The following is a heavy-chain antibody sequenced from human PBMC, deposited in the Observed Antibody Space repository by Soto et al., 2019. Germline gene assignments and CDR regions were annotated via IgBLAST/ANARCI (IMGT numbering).Heavy chain of an antibody. D-gene: IGHD3-3*01. CDR2: ISGSGGST. V-gene: IGHV3-23*01. CDR1: GFTFSTYA. Sequence: PGGSLRLSCAASGFTFSTYAMSWVRQAPGKGLEWVSAISGSGGSTYYADSVKGRFTISRDNSKNTLYLQMNSLRAEDTAVYYCAKDPRCDFWSGYSYYFDYWGQGALVTVSS. J-gene: IGHJ4*02. CDR3: AKDPRCDFWSGYSYYFDY.